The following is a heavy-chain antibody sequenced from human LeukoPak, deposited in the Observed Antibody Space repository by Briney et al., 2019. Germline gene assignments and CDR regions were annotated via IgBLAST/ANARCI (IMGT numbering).Heavy chain of an antibody. CDR3: ASGTAMVAPYDAFDI. Sequence: ASVKVSCKASGYTFTGYYMHWVRQAPGQGLEWMGWINPNSGGTNYAQKFQGRVTMTRDTSISTAYMELSGLRSDDTAVYYCASGTAMVAPYDAFDIWGQGTMVTVSS. D-gene: IGHD5-18*01. CDR1: GYTFTGYY. J-gene: IGHJ3*02. V-gene: IGHV1-2*02. CDR2: INPNSGGT.